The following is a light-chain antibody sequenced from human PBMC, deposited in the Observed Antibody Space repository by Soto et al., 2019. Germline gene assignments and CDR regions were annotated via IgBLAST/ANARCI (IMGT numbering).Light chain of an antibody. CDR2: DVS. V-gene: IGLV2-14*03. Sequence: QSALTQPASVSGSPGQSITISCTGSSSDIGGYNYVSWYQQHPGKAPQLMIYDVSYRPSGISDRFSGSKSGNTASLTISGLQPKDEADYYCSSYGASSTLFGAGTKLTVL. J-gene: IGLJ3*02. CDR1: SSDIGGYNY. CDR3: SSYGASSTL.